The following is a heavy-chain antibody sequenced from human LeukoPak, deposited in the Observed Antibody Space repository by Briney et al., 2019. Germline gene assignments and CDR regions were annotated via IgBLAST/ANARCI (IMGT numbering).Heavy chain of an antibody. CDR3: ARGTSYYDSSGYYLFDY. J-gene: IGHJ4*02. V-gene: IGHV3-9*01. Sequence: GGSLRLSCAASGFTFDDYAMHWVRQAPGKGLEWVSGISWNSGSIGYADSVKGRFTISRENAKNSLYLQMNSLRAGDTAVYYCARGTSYYDSSGYYLFDYWGQGTLVTVSS. D-gene: IGHD3-22*01. CDR2: ISWNSGSI. CDR1: GFTFDDYA.